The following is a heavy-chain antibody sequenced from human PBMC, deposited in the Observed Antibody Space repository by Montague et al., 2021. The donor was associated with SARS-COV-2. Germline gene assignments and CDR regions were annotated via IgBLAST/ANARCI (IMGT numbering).Heavy chain of an antibody. V-gene: IGHV4-31*03. Sequence: TLSLTCSVSGGSISSANYYWSWIRQHPGKGLEFIGYIYYSGSTFYNPSLKSRLTISVDTSKNRFSLRLSSVTAADTAVYFCANQSGRYYNYFDLWGQGTLVTVSS. D-gene: IGHD1-26*01. CDR1: GGSISSANYY. J-gene: IGHJ4*02. CDR3: ANQSGRYYNYFDL. CDR2: IYYSGST.